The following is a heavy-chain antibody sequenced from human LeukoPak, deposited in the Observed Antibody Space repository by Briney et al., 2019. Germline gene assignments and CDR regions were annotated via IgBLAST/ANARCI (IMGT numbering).Heavy chain of an antibody. J-gene: IGHJ2*01. V-gene: IGHV3-53*01. CDR3: ARVGDHYHWYLDV. Sequence: PGVSLRLSCEGSGFSVSTKYMNWVRQAPGKGLEWVSTLYSGSSTYYTDSVKGRFTVSRDDSKNTLYLHMNSLGVEDTAVYYCARVGDHYHWYLDVWGRGTLVTVSS. CDR1: GFSVSTKY. CDR2: LYSGSST. D-gene: IGHD3-10*01.